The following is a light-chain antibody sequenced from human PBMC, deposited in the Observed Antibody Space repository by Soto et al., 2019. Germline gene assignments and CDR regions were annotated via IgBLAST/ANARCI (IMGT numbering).Light chain of an antibody. Sequence: IVLTHSPATLPSSPVETATLYFRASQDVGSRLAWYQHKPGHAPRLLIYYMSKGATGIPARFSGSGSGTDFTLTISSLAPDDFAIYYCQQCGSSPTFGGGTKVDIK. V-gene: IGKV3-11*01. CDR3: QQCGSSPT. J-gene: IGKJ4*01. CDR2: YMS. CDR1: QDVGSR.